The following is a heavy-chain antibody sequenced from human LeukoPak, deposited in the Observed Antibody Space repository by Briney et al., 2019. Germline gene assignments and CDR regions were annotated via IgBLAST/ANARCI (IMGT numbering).Heavy chain of an antibody. J-gene: IGHJ6*03. Sequence: ASVKVSCKASGYTFTGYYMHWVRQATGQGLEWMGWMNPNSGNTGYAQKFQGRVTMTRNTSISTAYMELSSLRSEDTAVYYCARGLSHSPVLLWFGELPTDYYYYMDVWGKGTTVTISS. CDR1: GYTFTGYY. CDR2: MNPNSGNT. V-gene: IGHV1-8*02. D-gene: IGHD3-10*01. CDR3: ARGLSHSPVLLWFGELPTDYYYYMDV.